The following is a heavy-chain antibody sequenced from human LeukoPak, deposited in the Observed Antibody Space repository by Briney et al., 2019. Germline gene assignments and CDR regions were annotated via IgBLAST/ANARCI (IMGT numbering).Heavy chain of an antibody. J-gene: IGHJ4*02. CDR3: ANRVGYYYDSSGPGDY. CDR1: GGTFSRYA. D-gene: IGHD3-22*01. Sequence: ASVKVSCKASGGTFSRYAISWVRQAPGQGLEWMGRIIPILGIANYAQKFQGRVTITADKSTSTAYMELSSLRSEDTAVYYCANRVGYYYDSSGPGDYWGQGTLVTVSS. V-gene: IGHV1-69*04. CDR2: IIPILGIA.